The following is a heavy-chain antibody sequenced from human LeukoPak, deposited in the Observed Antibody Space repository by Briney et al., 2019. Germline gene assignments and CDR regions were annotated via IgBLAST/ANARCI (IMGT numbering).Heavy chain of an antibody. Sequence: SETLSLTCTVSGGSISSYYWTWIRQPPGKGLEWIGYIYYSGRTNYNPSLKRRVTISVDTSKNQFSLRLTSVTAADTAVYYYARDEGGRLQWHYWGQGTLVTVSS. V-gene: IGHV4-59*01. CDR3: ARDEGGRLQWHY. J-gene: IGHJ4*02. D-gene: IGHD4-11*01. CDR2: IYYSGRT. CDR1: GGSISSYY.